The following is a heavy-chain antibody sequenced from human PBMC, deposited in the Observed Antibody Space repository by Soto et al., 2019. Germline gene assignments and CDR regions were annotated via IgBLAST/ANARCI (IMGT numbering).Heavy chain of an antibody. D-gene: IGHD5-12*01. CDR1: GGSISSGGYY. V-gene: IGHV4-31*03. Sequence: QVQLQESGPGLVKPSQTLSLTCTVSGGSISSGGYYWSWIRQHPGKGLEWIGYIYYSGSTYYNPSLKSRVTISVDTSKNQFSLKLSSVTAADTAVYYCARVRNVDIVATIARYYFDYWGQGTLVTVSS. CDR3: ARVRNVDIVATIARYYFDY. CDR2: IYYSGST. J-gene: IGHJ4*02.